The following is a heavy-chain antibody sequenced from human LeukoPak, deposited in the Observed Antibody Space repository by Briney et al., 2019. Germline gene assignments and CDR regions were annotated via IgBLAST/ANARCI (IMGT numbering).Heavy chain of an antibody. CDR1: GGTFSSYA. CDR2: IIPIFGTA. D-gene: IGHD5-24*01. Sequence: ASVKVSCKASGGTFSSYAISWVRQAPGQGLEWMGGIIPIFGTANYAQKFQGRVTITTDESTSTAYMELSSLRFEDTAVYYCARTDGYKRAFFDYWGQGTLVTVSS. J-gene: IGHJ4*02. V-gene: IGHV1-69*05. CDR3: ARTDGYKRAFFDY.